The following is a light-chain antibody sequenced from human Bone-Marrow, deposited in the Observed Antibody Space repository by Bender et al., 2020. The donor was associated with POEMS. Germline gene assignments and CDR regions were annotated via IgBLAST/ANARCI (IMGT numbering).Light chain of an antibody. Sequence: QSALTQPASVSGSPGQSITISCTGTSSDVGSYKDVAWYQQHPGTAPKVMIYDVSNRTSGVSNRFSGSKSGDTSSLTISGLQAEDEADYYCCSYVGSNIWVFGGGTKLTVL. CDR1: SSDVGSYKD. CDR3: CSYVGSNIWV. CDR2: DVS. V-gene: IGLV2-23*02. J-gene: IGLJ3*02.